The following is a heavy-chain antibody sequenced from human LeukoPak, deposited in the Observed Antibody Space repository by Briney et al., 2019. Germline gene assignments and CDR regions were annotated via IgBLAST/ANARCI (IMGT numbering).Heavy chain of an antibody. CDR1: GYTFTSYD. V-gene: IGHV1-8*03. D-gene: IGHD6-13*01. J-gene: IGHJ5*02. CDR2: MNPNSGNT. CDR3: ARSVKYSSSWYEGWFDP. Sequence: ASVKVSCKASGYTFTSYDINWVRQATGQGLEWMGWMNPNSGNTGYAQKFQGRVTITRNTSISTAYMELSSLRSEDTAVYYCARSVKYSSSWYEGWFDPWGQGTLVTVSS.